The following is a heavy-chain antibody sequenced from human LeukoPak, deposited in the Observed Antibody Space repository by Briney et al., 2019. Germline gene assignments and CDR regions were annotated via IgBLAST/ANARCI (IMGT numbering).Heavy chain of an antibody. J-gene: IGHJ3*02. CDR2: ISYDGSNK. CDR3: ARALGKWEIIDAFDI. Sequence: GGSLRLPCAASGFTFSSYAMHWVRQAPGKGLEWVAVISYDGSNKYYADSVKGRFTISRDNSKNTLYLQMNSLRAEDTAVYYCARALGKWEIIDAFDIWGQGTMVTVSS. D-gene: IGHD1-26*01. V-gene: IGHV3-30-3*01. CDR1: GFTFSSYA.